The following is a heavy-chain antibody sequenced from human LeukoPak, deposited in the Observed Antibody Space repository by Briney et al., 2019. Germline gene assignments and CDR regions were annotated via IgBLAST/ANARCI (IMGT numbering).Heavy chain of an antibody. D-gene: IGHD3-22*01. CDR3: ARRLICDSSAFDI. J-gene: IGHJ3*02. CDR2: IYPGDSDT. CDR1: GYSFTSYW. V-gene: IGHV5-51*01. Sequence: GESLEISCKGSGYSFTSYWIGWVRQMPGKGLEWMGIIYPGDSDTRYRPSFQGQVTVSADKSISTAYLQWSSLKASDTAMYYCARRLICDSSAFDIWGQGTMVTVSS.